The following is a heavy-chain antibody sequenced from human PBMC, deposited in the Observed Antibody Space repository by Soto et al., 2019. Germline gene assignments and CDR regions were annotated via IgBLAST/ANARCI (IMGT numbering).Heavy chain of an antibody. CDR1: GFTFSSYW. CDR3: ARGVGGPLVAAAGWFDY. D-gene: IGHD6-13*01. CDR2: IKQDGSEK. V-gene: IGHV3-7*03. Sequence: GGSLRLSCAASGFTFSSYWMSWVRPAPGKGLEWVANIKQDGSEKYYVDSVKGRFTISRDNAKNSLYLQMNSLRAEDTAVYYCARGVGGPLVAAAGWFDYWGQGTLVTVSS. J-gene: IGHJ4*02.